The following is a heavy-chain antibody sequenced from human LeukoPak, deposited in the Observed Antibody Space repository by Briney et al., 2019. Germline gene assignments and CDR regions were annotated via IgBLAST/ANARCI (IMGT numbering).Heavy chain of an antibody. J-gene: IGHJ5*02. CDR2: IIPIFGTA. Sequence: EASVKVSCKASGGTFSSYAISWVRQTPGQGLEWMGGIIPIFGTANYAQKFQGRVTITADESTSTAYMELSSLRSEDTAVYYCARDLQQLVLNWFDPWGQGTLVTVSS. CDR1: GGTFSSYA. V-gene: IGHV1-69*13. D-gene: IGHD6-13*01. CDR3: ARDLQQLVLNWFDP.